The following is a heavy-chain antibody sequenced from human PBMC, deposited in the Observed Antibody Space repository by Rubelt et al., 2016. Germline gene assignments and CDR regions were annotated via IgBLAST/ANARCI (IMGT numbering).Heavy chain of an antibody. Sequence: GLEWVAGISNDVSKNYYSDSVKGRFTISRDNSKNTLYLQMNSLRAEDTAVYYCARGSGGAFDYWGQGTLVTVSS. CDR2: ISNDVSKN. V-gene: IGHV3-30*03. J-gene: IGHJ4*02. CDR3: ARGSGGAFDY. D-gene: IGHD3-16*01.